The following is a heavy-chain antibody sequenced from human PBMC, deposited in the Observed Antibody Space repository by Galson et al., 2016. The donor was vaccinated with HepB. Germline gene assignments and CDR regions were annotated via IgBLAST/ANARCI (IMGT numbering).Heavy chain of an antibody. D-gene: IGHD3-16*01. CDR3: ARESVSSIEGGWFDP. CDR2: IIPVFGTP. V-gene: IGHV1-69*13. Sequence: SVKVSCKASGGTFTSYTINWVRQAPGQGLEWMGGIIPVFGTPNYAQKFQGRVSITADESTSTAYMELSNLRSDDTAVYYCARESVSSIEGGWFDPWGQGTLVTVSS. J-gene: IGHJ5*02. CDR1: GGTFTSYT.